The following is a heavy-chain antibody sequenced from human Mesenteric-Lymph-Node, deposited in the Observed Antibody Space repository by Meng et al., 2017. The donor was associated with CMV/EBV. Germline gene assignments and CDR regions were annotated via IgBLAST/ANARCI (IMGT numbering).Heavy chain of an antibody. J-gene: IGHJ6*02. Sequence: SETLSLTCTVSGGSINNYYWNWIRQPPGKGLEWIGYIYDSGSTNYNPPLRSRVTISIDTSKNQFSLKLTSVTAADTAVYYCSKGTLSGWPYGMDVWGQGTTVTVSS. D-gene: IGHD6-19*01. CDR1: GGSINNYY. V-gene: IGHV4-59*01. CDR2: IYDSGST. CDR3: SKGTLSGWPYGMDV.